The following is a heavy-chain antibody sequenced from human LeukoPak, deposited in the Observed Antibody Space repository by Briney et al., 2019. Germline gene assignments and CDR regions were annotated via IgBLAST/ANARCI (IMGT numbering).Heavy chain of an antibody. D-gene: IGHD2-15*01. CDR1: GYSISSGYY. J-gene: IGHJ2*01. CDR2: IYYSGST. CDR3: ARHRSFCSGGSCHYWYFDL. V-gene: IGHV4-38-2*02. Sequence: SETLSLTCTVSGYSISSGYYWGWIRQPPGKGLEWIGSIYYSGSTYYNPSLKSRVTISVDTSKNQFSLKLSSVTAADTAVYYCARHRSFCSGGSCHYWYFDLWGRGTLVTVSS.